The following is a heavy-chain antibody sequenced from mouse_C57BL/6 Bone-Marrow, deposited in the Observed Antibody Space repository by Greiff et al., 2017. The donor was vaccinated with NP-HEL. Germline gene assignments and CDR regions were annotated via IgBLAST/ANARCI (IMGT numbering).Heavy chain of an antibody. V-gene: IGHV7-3*01. J-gene: IGHJ4*01. D-gene: IGHD2-4*01. CDR3: ARSIYYDYADDPFYAMDY. Sequence: EVKLVESGGGLVQPGGSLSLSCAASGFTFTDYYMNWVRQPPGKALEWLGFIRNKASGYTTEYSASVKGRFTISRDNSQSILYLQRNALRAEDSATYYCARSIYYDYADDPFYAMDYWGQGTSVTVSS. CDR1: GFTFTDYY. CDR2: IRNKASGYTT.